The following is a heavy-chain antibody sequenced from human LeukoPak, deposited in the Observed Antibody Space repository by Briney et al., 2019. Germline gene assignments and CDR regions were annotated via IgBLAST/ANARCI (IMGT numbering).Heavy chain of an antibody. CDR1: GFTFSDYY. V-gene: IGHV3-11*04. Sequence: GGSLRLYCVASGFTFSDYYMSWIRQAPGKGLEWLSYISKGGRTIFYADSVKGRFTISRDNAKNSLFLQMNSLRAEDTAVYYCTITEGNWFDPWGQGTLVTVSS. D-gene: IGHD1-14*01. J-gene: IGHJ5*02. CDR2: ISKGGRTI. CDR3: TITEGNWFDP.